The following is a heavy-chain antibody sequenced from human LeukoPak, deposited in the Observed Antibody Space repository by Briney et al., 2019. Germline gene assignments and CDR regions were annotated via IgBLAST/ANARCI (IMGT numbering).Heavy chain of an antibody. CDR2: VFAGVGT. CDR1: GFTVSNNY. V-gene: IGHV3-53*01. D-gene: IGHD1-1*01. Sequence: GGSLRLSCAASGFTVSNNYMTWVRPAPGTGRGWVSIVFAGVGTYYAASVRGRLTISRDNSKNTLSLQMNSLEAEDAAIYYCARGDRGTGQHFDYWGQGTLVTVS. CDR3: ARGDRGTGQHFDY. J-gene: IGHJ4*02.